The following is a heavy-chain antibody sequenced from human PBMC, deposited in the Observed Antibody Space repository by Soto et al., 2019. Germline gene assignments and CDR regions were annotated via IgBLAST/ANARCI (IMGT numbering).Heavy chain of an antibody. V-gene: IGHV4-59*01. CDR2: IYYSGST. CDR3: ARNPLDFWSGYQFDP. CDR1: GGSISSYY. D-gene: IGHD3-3*01. Sequence: SETLSLTCTVSGGSISSYYWSWIRQPPGKGLEWIGYIYYSGSTNYNPSLKSRVTISVDTSKNQFSLKLSSVTAADTAVYYCARNPLDFWSGYQFDPWGQGTLVTVSS. J-gene: IGHJ5*02.